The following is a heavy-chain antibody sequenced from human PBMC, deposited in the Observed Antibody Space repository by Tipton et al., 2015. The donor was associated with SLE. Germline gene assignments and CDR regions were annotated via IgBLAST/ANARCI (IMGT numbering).Heavy chain of an antibody. CDR2: INPTDGGT. J-gene: IGHJ4*02. CDR1: GYTFTYHH. V-gene: IGHV1-46*01. Sequence: QLVQSGAEVKKPGASVKVSCKASGYTFTYHHMHWVRQAPGQGLEWMGIINPTDGGTSYPQKFQGRVTMTRDTSTRTVYMELSSLRSEDTAVYYCARDGIPVETYRGVDLNPNFDFWGQGTLVTVSS. CDR3: ARDGIPVETYRGVDLNPNFDF. D-gene: IGHD5-18*01.